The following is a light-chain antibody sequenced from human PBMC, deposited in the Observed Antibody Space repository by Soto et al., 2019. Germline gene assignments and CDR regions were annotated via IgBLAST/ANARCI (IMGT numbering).Light chain of an antibody. J-gene: IGKJ4*01. Sequence: EIVLTQSPATLSLSPGERATLSCRASQSVSSYLAWYQQKPGQAPILLIYDASNRATGIPARFSGSGSGTDFTLTISSLEPEDFAVYYCQQRSNWPPLTFGGGTTVEIK. CDR2: DAS. CDR3: QQRSNWPPLT. CDR1: QSVSSY. V-gene: IGKV3-11*01.